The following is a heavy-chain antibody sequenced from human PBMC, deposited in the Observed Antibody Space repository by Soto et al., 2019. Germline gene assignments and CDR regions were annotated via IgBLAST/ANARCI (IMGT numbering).Heavy chain of an antibody. J-gene: IGHJ4*02. V-gene: IGHV1-18*01. CDR2: ISAYNGNT. Sequence: QVQLLQSGAEVKKPGASVKVSCKASGYTFASYAISWMRQAPGQGLEWMGWISAYNGNTNYAQTLQGRVTMTTDTSKSTAYMELRSLRSDDTAVYYCPRDPPPPDFWGQGTLVTVSS. CDR3: PRDPPPPDF. CDR1: GYTFASYA.